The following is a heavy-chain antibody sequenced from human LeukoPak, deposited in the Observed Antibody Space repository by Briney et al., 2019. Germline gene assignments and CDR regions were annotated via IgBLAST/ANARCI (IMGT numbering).Heavy chain of an antibody. CDR3: AKDRTRSAY. CDR2: IKPDGSEK. D-gene: IGHD1-14*01. CDR1: GFTFSTYW. V-gene: IGHV3-7*01. J-gene: IGHJ4*02. Sequence: GGSLRLSCAASGFTFSTYWMTWVRQAPGKGLEWVANIKPDGSEKYYVDSVKGRFTISRDNAKNSLYLQMNSLTAEDTAVYYCAKDRTRSAYWGQGTLVIVPS.